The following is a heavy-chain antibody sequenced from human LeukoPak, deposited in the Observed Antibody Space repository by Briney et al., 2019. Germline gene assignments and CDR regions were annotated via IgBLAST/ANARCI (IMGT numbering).Heavy chain of an antibody. CDR2: ISAYNGNT. D-gene: IGHD3-16*02. V-gene: IGHV1-18*01. Sequence: ASVKVSCKASGYTFTSYGISWVRQAPGQGLEWMGWISAYNGNTNYAQKLQGRVTMTTDTSTSTAYMELRSLRSDDTAVYYCARDYDDYVWGSYRSAGEQLPYYFDYWGQGTLVTVSS. CDR1: GYTFTSYG. CDR3: ARDYDDYVWGSYRSAGEQLPYYFDY. J-gene: IGHJ4*02.